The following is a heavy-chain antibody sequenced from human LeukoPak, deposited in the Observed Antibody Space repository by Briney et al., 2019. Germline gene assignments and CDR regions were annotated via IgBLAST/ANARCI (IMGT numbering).Heavy chain of an antibody. CDR2: IDTTGST. Sequence: KSSETLSLTCTVSGYSISSGYYWSWIRQPAGKGLEWIGRIDTTGSTNYNPSLKSRVTMSVDKSKNQFSLKLSSVTAADTAVYYCARDGYSSSWSYNSGYFDLWGRGTLVTVSS. J-gene: IGHJ2*01. V-gene: IGHV4-4*07. D-gene: IGHD6-13*01. CDR1: GYSISSGYY. CDR3: ARDGYSSSWSYNSGYFDL.